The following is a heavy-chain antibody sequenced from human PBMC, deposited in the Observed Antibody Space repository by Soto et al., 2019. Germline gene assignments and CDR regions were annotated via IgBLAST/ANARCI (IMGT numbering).Heavy chain of an antibody. V-gene: IGHV3-7*01. Sequence: EVQLVESGGGLVQPGGSLRLSCAASGFTFSSYWMSWVRQAPGKGLEWVANIKQDGSEKYYVDSVKGRFTISRDNAKNSLYLQMNSLRAEDTAVDYCARTRVVVAAQYYFDYWGQGTLVTVSS. CDR3: ARTRVVVAAQYYFDY. D-gene: IGHD2-15*01. J-gene: IGHJ4*02. CDR2: IKQDGSEK. CDR1: GFTFSSYW.